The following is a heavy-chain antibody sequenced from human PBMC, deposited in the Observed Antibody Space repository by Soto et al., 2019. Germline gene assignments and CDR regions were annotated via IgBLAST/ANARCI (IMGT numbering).Heavy chain of an antibody. CDR3: VKDESINWYSGHFRH. CDR1: GFTFDDYA. CDR2: INWNSGSI. Sequence: EVQLVESGGGLVQPGRSLRLSCAASGFTFDDYAMHWVRQVPGKGLEWVSGINWNSGSIGYAHSVKGRFAISRDNAKNSLHLQMNSLSAEDTAFYYCVKDESINWYSGHFRHWGQGTLVTVSS. V-gene: IGHV3-9*01. D-gene: IGHD6-13*01. J-gene: IGHJ1*01.